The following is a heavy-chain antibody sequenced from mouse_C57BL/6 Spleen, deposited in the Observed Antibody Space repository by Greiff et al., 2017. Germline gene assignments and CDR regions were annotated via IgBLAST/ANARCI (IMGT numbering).Heavy chain of an antibody. CDR1: GFSLTSYG. Sequence: QVQLKQSGPGLVQPSQSLSITCTVSGFSLTSYGVHWVRQSPGKGLEWLGVIGWGGSTDYNAAFMSRLSITKDNPTSQVFFKMNSRQADDTAIYYCAKNWGSSGSEAMDYWGQGTSVTVSS. V-gene: IGHV2-5*01. D-gene: IGHD3-2*02. CDR2: IGWGGST. CDR3: AKNWGSSGSEAMDY. J-gene: IGHJ4*01.